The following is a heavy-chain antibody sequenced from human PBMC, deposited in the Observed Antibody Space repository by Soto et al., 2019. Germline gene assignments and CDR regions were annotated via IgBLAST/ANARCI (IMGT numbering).Heavy chain of an antibody. D-gene: IGHD5-12*01. Sequence: QLQLQESGPGLVKPSETLSLTCTVSGGSISSSSYYWGWIRQPPGKGLEWIGSIYYSGSTYYNPSLKSRVTISVDTSKDQFSLKLGSGTAADTAVYYCARPGYSGYDPQYYFDYWGQGTLVTVSS. V-gene: IGHV4-39*01. CDR1: GGSISSSSYY. CDR3: ARPGYSGYDPQYYFDY. CDR2: IYYSGST. J-gene: IGHJ4*02.